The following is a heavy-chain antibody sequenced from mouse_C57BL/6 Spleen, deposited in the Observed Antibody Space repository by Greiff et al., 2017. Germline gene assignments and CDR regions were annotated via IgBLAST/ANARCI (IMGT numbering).Heavy chain of an antibody. CDR2: IDPNSGGT. CDR1: GYTFTSFW. J-gene: IGHJ1*03. CDR3: AREDYGSSYESYWYFDV. V-gene: IGHV1-72*01. D-gene: IGHD1-1*01. Sequence: QVQLKQPGAELVKPGASVKLSCKASGYTFTSFWMHWVKQRPGRGLEWIGRIDPNSGGTKYNEKFKSKATLTVDKPSSTAYMQLSSLTSEDSAVYYCAREDYGSSYESYWYFDVWGTGTTVTVSS.